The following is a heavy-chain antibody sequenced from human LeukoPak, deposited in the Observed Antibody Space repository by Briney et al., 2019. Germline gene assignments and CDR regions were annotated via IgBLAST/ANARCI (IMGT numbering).Heavy chain of an antibody. CDR3: ARDPCHGALDY. V-gene: IGHV3-7*03. D-gene: IGHD2-2*01. CDR2: INPDGIKR. CDR1: GLTFSSSW. J-gene: IGHJ4*02. Sequence: GGSLRLSCAVSGLTFSSSWMDWVRQAPGKGLEWVASINPDGIKRYSADSVRGRFSISKDNARNSLYLQMNSLRAEDTAVYYCARDPCHGALDYWGQGALVTVSS.